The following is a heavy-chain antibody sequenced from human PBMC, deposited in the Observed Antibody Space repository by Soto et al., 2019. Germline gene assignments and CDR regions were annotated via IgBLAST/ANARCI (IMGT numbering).Heavy chain of an antibody. Sequence: GSLRLSCAASGFTFSSYSMNWVRQAPGKGLEWVSVISSDGSNKYYADSVKGRFTISRDNSENTLYLQMNNLRTEDTAVYYCARDPGRSFDYWGQGTLVTVSS. CDR2: ISSDGSNK. CDR1: GFTFSSYS. D-gene: IGHD3-3*01. CDR3: ARDPGRSFDY. J-gene: IGHJ4*02. V-gene: IGHV3-30*03.